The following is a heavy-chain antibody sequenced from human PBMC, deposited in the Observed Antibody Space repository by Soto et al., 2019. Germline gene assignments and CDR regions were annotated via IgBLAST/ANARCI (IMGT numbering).Heavy chain of an antibody. CDR2: ISTSGDGT. Sequence: EVQLLESGGGLVQPGGSLRLSCAASGFTFSSYAMTWVRQAPGKGLGWVSGISTSGDGTYYADSVKGRFTISRDNSKNTLCMQMNSLRAEDTAVYYCATLARTKDFDYWGQGTLVTVSS. J-gene: IGHJ4*02. CDR1: GFTFSSYA. V-gene: IGHV3-23*01. D-gene: IGHD2-8*01. CDR3: ATLARTKDFDY.